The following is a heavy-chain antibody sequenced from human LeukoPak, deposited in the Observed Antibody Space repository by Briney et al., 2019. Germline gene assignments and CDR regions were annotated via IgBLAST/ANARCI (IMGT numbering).Heavy chain of an antibody. Sequence: ASVKVSCKASGYTFTGYYMHWVRQAPGQGLEWMGIINPSGGSTSYAQKFQGRVTMTRDTSTSTVYMELSSLRSEDTAVYYCARDNGGWYVDYWGQGTLVTVSS. J-gene: IGHJ4*02. CDR1: GYTFTGYY. D-gene: IGHD6-19*01. CDR3: ARDNGGWYVDY. CDR2: INPSGGST. V-gene: IGHV1-46*01.